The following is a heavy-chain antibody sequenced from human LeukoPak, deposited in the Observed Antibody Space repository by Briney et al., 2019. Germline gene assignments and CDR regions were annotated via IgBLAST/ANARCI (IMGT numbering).Heavy chain of an antibody. V-gene: IGHV3-7*05. D-gene: IGHD6-6*01. CDR2: IKQDGSEE. CDR1: GFTFSNYW. J-gene: IGHJ6*02. Sequence: GGSLRLSCAASGFTFSNYWMSWVRQAPGKGLEWVANIKQDGSEEVYVDSVKGRFTISRDNAKNSLFLQMNTLRAEDTAVYYCARDPYSSTWSYGMDVWGQGTTVTVSS. CDR3: ARDPYSSTWSYGMDV.